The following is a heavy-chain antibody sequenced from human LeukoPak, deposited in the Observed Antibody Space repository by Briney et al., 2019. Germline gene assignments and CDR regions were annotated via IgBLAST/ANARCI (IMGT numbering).Heavy chain of an antibody. V-gene: IGHV1-2*02. CDR1: GYTFTDYY. D-gene: IGHD3-10*01. CDR3: TRGSPARGLFPFAY. CDR2: IKPKSGDT. Sequence: ASVKVSCKASGYTFTDYYINWVRQSPGQGLEWMGWIKPKSGDTKYSQKFQSKITMARDTTITTAYIALGRLPSHDTTVFYCTRGSPARGLFPFAYWVQGTMVTDSS. J-gene: IGHJ4*02.